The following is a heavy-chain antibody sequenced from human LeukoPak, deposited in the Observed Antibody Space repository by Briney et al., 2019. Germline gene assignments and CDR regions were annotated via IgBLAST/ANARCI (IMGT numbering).Heavy chain of an antibody. Sequence: TSETLSLTCTVSGVSVSSGSYYWSWIRQPPGKELEWIGYIYYSGSTNSNPSLKSRVTISVDTSKSQFSLKLRSVTTADTALYYCTRSTNLEALDIWGQGTMVTVSS. CDR1: GVSVSSGSYY. D-gene: IGHD2-8*01. CDR2: IYYSGST. J-gene: IGHJ3*02. CDR3: TRSTNLEALDI. V-gene: IGHV4-61*01.